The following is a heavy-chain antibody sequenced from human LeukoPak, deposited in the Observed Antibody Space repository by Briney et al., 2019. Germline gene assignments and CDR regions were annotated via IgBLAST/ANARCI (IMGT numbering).Heavy chain of an antibody. CDR1: GGSISSYY. Sequence: SETLSLTCTVSGGSISSYYWSWIRQPPGKGLEWIGYIYYSGSTNYNPSLKSRVTISVDTSKNQFSLKLSSVTAADTAVYYCATYHRFDWLYGMDVWGQGTTVTVSS. J-gene: IGHJ6*02. CDR2: IYYSGST. D-gene: IGHD3-9*01. CDR3: ATYHRFDWLYGMDV. V-gene: IGHV4-59*01.